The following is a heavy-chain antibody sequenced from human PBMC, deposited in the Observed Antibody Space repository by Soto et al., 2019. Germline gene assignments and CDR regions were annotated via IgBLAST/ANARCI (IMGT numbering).Heavy chain of an antibody. CDR2: ISYSGSS. Sequence: PSETLSLTCSVSGDSISRNYWGWIRQPPGKGLEWVGSISYSGSSFYNPSLKSRLTISMDTSKNQFSLKLSTVTAADTAVYYCARGYSGYDSILSGFDYWGQGTLVTVSS. CDR1: GDSISRNY. D-gene: IGHD5-12*01. J-gene: IGHJ4*02. V-gene: IGHV4-59*12. CDR3: ARGYSGYDSILSGFDY.